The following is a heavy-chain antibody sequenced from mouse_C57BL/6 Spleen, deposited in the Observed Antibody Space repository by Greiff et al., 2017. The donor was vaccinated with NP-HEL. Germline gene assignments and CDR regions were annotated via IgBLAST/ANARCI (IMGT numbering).Heavy chain of an antibody. CDR3: ANLLRYFDY. CDR2: ISYDGSN. V-gene: IGHV3-6*01. Sequence: EVQLQESGPGLVKPSQSLSLTCSVTGYSITSGYYWNWIRQFPGNKLEWMGYISYDGSNNYNPSLKNRISITRDTSKNQFFLKLNSVTTEDTATYYCANLLRYFDYWGQGTTLTVSS. CDR1: GYSITSGYY. D-gene: IGHD1-1*01. J-gene: IGHJ2*01.